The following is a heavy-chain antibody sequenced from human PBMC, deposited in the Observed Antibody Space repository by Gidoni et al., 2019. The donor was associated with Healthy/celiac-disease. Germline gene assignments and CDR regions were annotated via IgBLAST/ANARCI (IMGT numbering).Heavy chain of an antibody. D-gene: IGHD2-15*01. CDR2: IYYSGST. V-gene: IGHV4-31*03. CDR3: ARATDIVVVVANAFDI. J-gene: IGHJ3*02. Sequence: QVQLQESGPGLVKPSQTLSLTCTVSGGPISSGGYYWSWIRQHPGKGLEWIGYIYYSGSTYYNPSLKSRVTISVDTSKNQFSLKLSSVTAADTAVYYCARATDIVVVVANAFDIWGQGTMVTVSS. CDR1: GGPISSGGYY.